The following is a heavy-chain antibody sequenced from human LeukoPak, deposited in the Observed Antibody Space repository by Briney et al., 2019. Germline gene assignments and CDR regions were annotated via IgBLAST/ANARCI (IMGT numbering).Heavy chain of an antibody. D-gene: IGHD3-10*01. J-gene: IGHJ4*02. CDR2: ISSSGDST. CDR3: AIDIQAFGSGKRGFDY. CDR1: GFTFSSYA. V-gene: IGHV3-23*01. Sequence: PGGSLRLSCAASGFTFSSYAMSWVRQAPGKGLEWVSVISSSGDSTYHADSVKGRFTMSRDNVKNTLYLQMNSLRAEDTAIYYCAIDIQAFGSGKRGFDYWGQGTLVTVSS.